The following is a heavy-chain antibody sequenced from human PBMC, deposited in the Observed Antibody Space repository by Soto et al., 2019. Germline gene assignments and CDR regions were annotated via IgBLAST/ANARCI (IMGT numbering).Heavy chain of an antibody. CDR3: ARDSAYSSSWYRSPWFDP. Sequence: GGSLRLSCAASGFTFSSYSMNRVRQAPGKGLEWVSYISSSSSTIYYADSVKGRFTISRDNAKNSLYLQMNSLRAEDTAVYYCARDSAYSSSWYRSPWFDPWGQGTLVTVSS. J-gene: IGHJ5*02. V-gene: IGHV3-48*04. CDR1: GFTFSSYS. CDR2: ISSSSSTI. D-gene: IGHD6-13*01.